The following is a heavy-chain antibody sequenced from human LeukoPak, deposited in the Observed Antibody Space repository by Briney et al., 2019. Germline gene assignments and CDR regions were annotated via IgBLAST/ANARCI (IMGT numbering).Heavy chain of an antibody. CDR1: GGSISSYY. D-gene: IGHD2-21*02. CDR3: VSAYCGGDCYHSLLAN. Sequence: SETLSLTCTVSGGSISSYYWSWIRQPPGKGLEWIGYIYHSGSSSYNPSLKSRVTIPMDRSKNHFSLRLTSLTAADTAIYYCVSAYCGGDCYHSLLANWGPGILVTVSS. CDR2: IYHSGSS. J-gene: IGHJ4*02. V-gene: IGHV4-59*04.